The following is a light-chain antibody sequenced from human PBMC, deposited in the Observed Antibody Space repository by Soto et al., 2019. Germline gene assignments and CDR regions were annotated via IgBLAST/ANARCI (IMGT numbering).Light chain of an antibody. CDR2: EVI. Sequence: QSALTQPPSGSGSPGQSVTISCTGTSSDVRDYNYVSWYQQHPGKAPKLMIYEVIKRPSGVPDRFSGSKSGNTASLTVSWLQAEDEADYYCTSYSVSNTYVFGTGTKVTVL. CDR1: SSDVRDYNY. CDR3: TSYSVSNTYV. V-gene: IGLV2-8*01. J-gene: IGLJ1*01.